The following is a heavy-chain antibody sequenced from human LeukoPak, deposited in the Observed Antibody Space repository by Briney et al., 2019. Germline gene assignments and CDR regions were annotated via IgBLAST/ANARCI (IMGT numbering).Heavy chain of an antibody. CDR2: INQDGSTK. D-gene: IGHD1-1*01. Sequence: GGSLRLSCAASGFSFSAYWMSWVRQAPGKRLEWVASINQDGSTKRYVDSAKGRFTISRDNSKNTLYLQMNSLRAEDTAVYYCAKGGGLEYLDNWFDPWGQGTLVTVSS. CDR3: AKGGGLEYLDNWFDP. J-gene: IGHJ5*02. CDR1: GFSFSAYW. V-gene: IGHV3-7*03.